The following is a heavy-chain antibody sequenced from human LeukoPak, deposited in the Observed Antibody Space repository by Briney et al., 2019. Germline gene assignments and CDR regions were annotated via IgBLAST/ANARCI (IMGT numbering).Heavy chain of an antibody. CDR2: IYYTGST. CDR3: ARRGVHSSFDT. CDR1: GGSISSYY. D-gene: IGHD1-1*01. V-gene: IGHV4-59*01. J-gene: IGHJ3*02. Sequence: SETLSLTCTVSGGSISSYYWSWIRQPPGKGLEWIGYIYYTGSTNYNPSLKSRVTISVDTSKNQFSLKLSSVTAADTAVYYCARRGVHSSFDTWGQGTMVAVSS.